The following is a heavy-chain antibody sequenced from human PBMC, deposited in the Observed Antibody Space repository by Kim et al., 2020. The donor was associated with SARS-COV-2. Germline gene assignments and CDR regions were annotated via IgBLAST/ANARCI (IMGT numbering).Heavy chain of an antibody. J-gene: IGHJ6*02. Sequence: KGRFTISRDDSKRITSLQMNSLRAEDTAVYYCARDSTSPSGYYYYGMDVWGQGTTVTVSS. D-gene: IGHD2-2*01. CDR3: ARDSTSPSGYYYYGMDV. V-gene: IGHV3-49*02.